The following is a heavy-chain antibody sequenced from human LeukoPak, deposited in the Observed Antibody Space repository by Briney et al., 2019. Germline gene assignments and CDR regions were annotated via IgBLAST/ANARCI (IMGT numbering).Heavy chain of an antibody. CDR1: GGSISSGDYY. CDR2: IYYSGST. J-gene: IGHJ4*02. CDR3: GAGDSYYFDY. Sequence: SETLSLTCTVSGGSISSGDYYWSWIRQPPGKGLEWIGYIYYSGSTNYNPSLKSRVTISIDKSKNQFSLKMSSVTAADTAVYYCGAGDSYYFDYWGQGTLITVSS. V-gene: IGHV4-30-4*01. D-gene: IGHD4-17*01.